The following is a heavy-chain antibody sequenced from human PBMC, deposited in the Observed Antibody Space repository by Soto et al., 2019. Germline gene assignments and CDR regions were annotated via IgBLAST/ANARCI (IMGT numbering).Heavy chain of an antibody. D-gene: IGHD4-17*01. CDR2: ISAYNGNT. Sequence: ASVEVCCKASGDTFTSYGISWVRQAPGQGLEWMGWISAYNGNTNYAQKLQGRVTMTTDTSTSTAYMELRSLRSDDTAVYYCARVLDYGDYVADYWGQGTLVTVSS. CDR3: ARVLDYGDYVADY. CDR1: GDTFTSYG. V-gene: IGHV1-18*01. J-gene: IGHJ4*02.